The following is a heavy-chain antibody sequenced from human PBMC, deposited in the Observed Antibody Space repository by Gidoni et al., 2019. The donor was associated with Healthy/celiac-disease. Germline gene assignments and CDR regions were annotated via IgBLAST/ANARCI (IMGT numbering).Heavy chain of an antibody. CDR1: GFNFSRYA. CDR2: ISGSGGST. CDR3: AKDLAGYCSGGSCYPDY. V-gene: IGHV3-23*01. Sequence: EVQLLESGGGLIQHGGSLRLSCAASGFNFSRYAMSWVRQAPGKGLGWVSAISGSGGSTYYADSVKGRFTISRDNSKNTLNLQMNSLRAEDTAVYYCAKDLAGYCSGGSCYPDYWGQGTLVTVSS. D-gene: IGHD2-15*01. J-gene: IGHJ4*02.